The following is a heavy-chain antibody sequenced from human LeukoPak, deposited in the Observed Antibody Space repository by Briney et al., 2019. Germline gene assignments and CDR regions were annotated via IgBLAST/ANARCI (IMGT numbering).Heavy chain of an antibody. D-gene: IGHD3-16*01. CDR1: AWSFSGYC. CDR2: LNHGGST. Sequence: SEKLSFTGAGDAWSFSGYCWRRIRQPPGHGLKWSMDLNHGGSTNYNPSLKSRVTISVDTSKNQFALKLSSVTAADTAVYYCAREGPPRGYEDYWGQGTLVTVSS. CDR3: AREGPPRGYEDY. J-gene: IGHJ4*02. V-gene: IGHV4-34*01.